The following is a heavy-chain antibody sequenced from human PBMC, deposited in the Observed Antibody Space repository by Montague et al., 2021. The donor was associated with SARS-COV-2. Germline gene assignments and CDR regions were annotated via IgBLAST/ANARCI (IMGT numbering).Heavy chain of an antibody. Sequence: SETLSLTCTVSGGSISSSSYYWGWFRQPPGKGLEWIGEINHTGSTNYKPSLKRRVTISVDTSKNQFSLKVSSVTAADTAVYYCARGLMSGSYYLGLDYWGQGTLVTVSS. V-gene: IGHV4-39*07. CDR2: INHTGST. CDR3: ARGLMSGSYYLGLDY. J-gene: IGHJ4*02. D-gene: IGHD1-26*01. CDR1: GGSISSSSYY.